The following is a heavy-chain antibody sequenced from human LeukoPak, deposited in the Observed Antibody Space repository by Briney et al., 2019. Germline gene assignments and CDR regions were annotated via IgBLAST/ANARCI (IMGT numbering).Heavy chain of an antibody. V-gene: IGHV3-23*01. Sequence: GGSLRLSCAASGFPFSSYAMTWVRQAPGKGLEWVSAISGSGGSTYYADSVKGRFTISRDNSKNTLYLQMNSLRAEDTAVYYCAKARDGYSSSWPYIDYWGQGTLVTVSS. CDR2: ISGSGGST. CDR3: AKARDGYSSSWPYIDY. CDR1: GFPFSSYA. D-gene: IGHD6-13*01. J-gene: IGHJ4*02.